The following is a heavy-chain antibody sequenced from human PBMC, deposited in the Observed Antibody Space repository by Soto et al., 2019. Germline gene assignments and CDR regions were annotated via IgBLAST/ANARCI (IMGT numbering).Heavy chain of an antibody. CDR3: ARDSKRKTLIPIFGVGSPSSGNGMDV. J-gene: IGHJ6*02. CDR1: GFTFSSYG. Sequence: PGGSLRLSCAASGFTFSSYGMHWVRQAPGKGLEWVAVIWYDGSNKYYADSVKDRFTISRDNSKNTLYLQMNSLRAEDTAVYYWARDSKRKTLIPIFGVGSPSSGNGMDVWGQGTTVTVSS. D-gene: IGHD3-3*01. V-gene: IGHV3-33*01. CDR2: IWYDGSNK.